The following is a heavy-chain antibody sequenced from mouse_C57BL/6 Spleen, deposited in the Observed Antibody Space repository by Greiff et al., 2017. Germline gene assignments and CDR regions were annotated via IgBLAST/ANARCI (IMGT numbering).Heavy chain of an antibody. J-gene: IGHJ1*03. V-gene: IGHV2-2*01. D-gene: IGHD1-1*01. CDR1: GFSLTSYG. CDR2: IWSGGST. Sequence: VQLVESGPGLVQPSQSLSIPCTVSGFSLTSYGVHWVRQSPGKGLEWLGVIWSGGSTDYNAAFISRLSISKDNSKSQVFFKMNSLQADDTAIYYCARTHYYGSSYDWYFDVWGTGTTVTVSS. CDR3: ARTHYYGSSYDWYFDV.